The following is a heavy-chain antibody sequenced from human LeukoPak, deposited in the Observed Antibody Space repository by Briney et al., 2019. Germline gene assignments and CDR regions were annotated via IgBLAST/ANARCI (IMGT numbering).Heavy chain of an antibody. Sequence: SETLSLTCTVSGDSISSYYWSWIRQPPGKGLEWIGYIYYSGSTNYNPSLKSRVTISVDTSKNQFSLKLSSVTAADTAAYYCARGYEGAAASVAFDIWGQGTMVTVSS. D-gene: IGHD6-13*01. V-gene: IGHV4-59*08. CDR3: ARGYEGAAASVAFDI. CDR1: GDSISSYY. J-gene: IGHJ3*02. CDR2: IYYSGST.